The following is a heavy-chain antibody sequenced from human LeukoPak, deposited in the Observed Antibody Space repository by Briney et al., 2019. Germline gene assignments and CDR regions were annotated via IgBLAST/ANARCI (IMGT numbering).Heavy chain of an antibody. J-gene: IGHJ4*02. CDR3: VRGGCDY. V-gene: IGHV1-2*06. CDR2: INTYSGGT. Sequence: ASVKVSCKASGYTFTGYYMHWVRQAPGQGLEWMGQINTYSGGTDYAQKFQGRVTMTRDTSISTAYMELRRLRSDDTAVYYCVRGGCDYWGQGTLVTVSS. CDR1: GYTFTGYY. D-gene: IGHD2-15*01.